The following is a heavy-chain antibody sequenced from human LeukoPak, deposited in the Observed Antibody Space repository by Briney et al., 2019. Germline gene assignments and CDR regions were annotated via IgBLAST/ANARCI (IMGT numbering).Heavy chain of an antibody. CDR3: ARGLPLRYFDWLNYFDY. CDR1: GFTFSGYS. CDR2: IGGDGNYI. V-gene: IGHV3-21*01. D-gene: IGHD3-9*01. J-gene: IGHJ4*02. Sequence: GGSLRLSCAASGFTFSGYSMNWVRQAPGKGLEWVSYIGGDGNYIIYADSVRGRFTISRDNAKNSLYLQMNSLRAEDTAVYYCARGLPLRYFDWLNYFDYWGQGTLVTVSS.